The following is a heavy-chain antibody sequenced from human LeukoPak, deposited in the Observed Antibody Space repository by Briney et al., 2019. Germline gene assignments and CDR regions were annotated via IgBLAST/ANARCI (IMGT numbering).Heavy chain of an antibody. CDR2: ISYDGSNK. D-gene: IGHD2-15*01. CDR3: ARDRGHYFDY. J-gene: IGHJ4*02. V-gene: IGHV3-30*03. CDR1: GFTFSSYG. Sequence: PGGSLRLSCAASGFTFSSYGMHWVRQAPGKGLEWVAVISYDGSNKYYADSVKGRFTISRDNSKNTLYLQMNSLRAEDTAVYYCARDRGHYFDYWGQGTLVTVSS.